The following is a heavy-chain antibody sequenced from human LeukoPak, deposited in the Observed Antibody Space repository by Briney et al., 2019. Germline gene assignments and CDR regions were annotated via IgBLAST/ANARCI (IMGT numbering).Heavy chain of an antibody. D-gene: IGHD3-10*01. V-gene: IGHV3-30-3*01. Sequence: GGSLRLSCAASGFTFSSYAMHWVRQAPGKGLEWVAVISYDGSNKYYADSVKGRFTISRDNSKNTLYLQMNSLRAEDTAVYYCARVGMVRGVIGWYFDYWGQGTLVTVSS. CDR1: GFTFSSYA. CDR3: ARVGMVRGVIGWYFDY. J-gene: IGHJ4*02. CDR2: ISYDGSNK.